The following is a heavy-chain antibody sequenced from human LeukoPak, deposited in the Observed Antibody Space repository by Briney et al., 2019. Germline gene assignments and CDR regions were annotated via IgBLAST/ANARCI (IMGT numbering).Heavy chain of an antibody. D-gene: IGHD3-3*01. J-gene: IGHJ5*02. V-gene: IGHV4-59*01. CDR3: ARVYYDFWSGYSNWFDP. CDR2: IYYSGST. CDR1: GGSISSYY. Sequence: SETLSLTCTVSGGSISSYYWSWIRQPPGKGLEGIGYIYYSGSTNYNPSLKSRVTISVDTSKNQFSLKLSSVTAADTAVYYCARVYYDFWSGYSNWFDPWGQGTLVTVSS.